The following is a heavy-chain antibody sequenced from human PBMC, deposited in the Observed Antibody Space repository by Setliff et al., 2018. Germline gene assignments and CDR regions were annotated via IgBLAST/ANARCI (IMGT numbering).Heavy chain of an antibody. Sequence: ASVKVSCKASGYTFSHSGITWVRQAPGQGLEWMGWISVYTGNTNYAPKLQGRVTMTTDASTSTAYMELRGLTSDDTAVYYCSRLVRFCTRTACQRLSGGEFWGQGTLVTVSS. CDR2: ISVYTGNT. V-gene: IGHV1-18*01. CDR3: SRLVRFCTRTACQRLSGGEF. J-gene: IGHJ4*02. D-gene: IGHD2-8*01. CDR1: GYTFSHSG.